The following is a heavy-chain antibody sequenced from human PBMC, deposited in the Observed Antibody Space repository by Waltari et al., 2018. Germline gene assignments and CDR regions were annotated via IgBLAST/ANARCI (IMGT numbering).Heavy chain of an antibody. Sequence: HVQLQESGPGLVKPSETLSLTCSVSGDSMTINHWVWIRQSALKGLEWIGRMFDNGDTKFNPSLKSRVSLSMDTSRKQFSLKLTAVTAADMAIYYCARQGGNDFDYWGPGILVTVSS. D-gene: IGHD4-4*01. J-gene: IGHJ4*02. CDR3: ARQGGNDFDY. V-gene: IGHV4-4*07. CDR2: MFDNGDT. CDR1: GDSMTINH.